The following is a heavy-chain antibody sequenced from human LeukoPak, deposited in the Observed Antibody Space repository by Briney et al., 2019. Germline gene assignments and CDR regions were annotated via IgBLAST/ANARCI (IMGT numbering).Heavy chain of an antibody. J-gene: IGHJ6*03. CDR3: AKIEKVAYDFWSGYYTRHYYYYYMDV. CDR1: GFTFSSYA. CDR2: ISGSGGST. D-gene: IGHD3-3*01. V-gene: IGHV3-23*01. Sequence: GGSLRLSCAASGFTFSSYAMSWVRQAPWKGLEWVSAISGSGGSTYYADSVKGRFTISRDNSKNTLYLQMNSLRAEDTAVYYCAKIEKVAYDFWSGYYTRHYYYYYMDVWGKGTTVTVSS.